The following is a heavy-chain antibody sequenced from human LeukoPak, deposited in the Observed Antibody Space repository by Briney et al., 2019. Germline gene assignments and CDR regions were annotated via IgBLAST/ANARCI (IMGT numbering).Heavy chain of an antibody. CDR3: ARDRSASIAVVTAEIDY. CDR2: ISSSSSYI. V-gene: IGHV3-21*01. CDR1: GFTFSSYN. Sequence: GGSLRLSCAASGFTFSSYNMNWVRQAPGKGLEWVSSISSSSSYIYYADSVKGRFTISRDNAKDSLYLQMNGLRAEDTAVYYCARDRSASIAVVTAEIDYWGQGTLVTVSS. D-gene: IGHD6-19*01. J-gene: IGHJ4*02.